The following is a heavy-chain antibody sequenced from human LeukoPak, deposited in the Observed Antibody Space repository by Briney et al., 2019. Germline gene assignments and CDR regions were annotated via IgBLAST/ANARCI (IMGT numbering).Heavy chain of an antibody. Sequence: ASVKVSCKASGYTFTSYGISWVRQAPGQGLEWMGWINPNSGGTNYAQKFQGRVTMTRDTSISTAYMELSRLRSDDTAVYYCARSPQGITMVRGVTYYYYYMDVWGKGTTVTVSS. CDR3: ARSPQGITMVRGVTYYYYYMDV. J-gene: IGHJ6*03. D-gene: IGHD3-10*01. CDR2: INPNSGGT. V-gene: IGHV1-2*02. CDR1: GYTFTSYG.